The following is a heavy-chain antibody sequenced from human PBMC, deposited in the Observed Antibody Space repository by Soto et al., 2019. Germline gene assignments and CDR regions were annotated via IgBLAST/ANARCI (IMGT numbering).Heavy chain of an antibody. CDR1: GGSISSGGYY. J-gene: IGHJ5*02. CDR3: ARDYYDSNWFDP. V-gene: IGHV4-31*03. Sequence: PSETLSLTCTVSGGSISSGGYYWSWIRQHPGKGLEWIGYIYYSGSTYYNPSLKSRVTISVDTSKNQFSLKLSSVTAADTAVYYCARDYYDSNWFDPWGQXTLVTVS. D-gene: IGHD3-22*01. CDR2: IYYSGST.